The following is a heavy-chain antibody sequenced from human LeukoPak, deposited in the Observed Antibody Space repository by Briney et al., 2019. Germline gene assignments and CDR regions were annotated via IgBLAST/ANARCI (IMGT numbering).Heavy chain of an antibody. J-gene: IGHJ5*02. CDR3: AKDLYVEAAGSGPHKNWFDP. CDR1: GFTFSAYG. Sequence: GGSLRLSCAASGFTFSAYGMSWVRQAPGKGLEWVSGISDSGGRTYYADSVRGRFTISRDNSKNTLYLQMNSLRAEDTAVFYCAKDLYVEAAGSGPHKNWFDPWGQGTLVTVSS. CDR2: ISDSGGRT. D-gene: IGHD6-13*01. V-gene: IGHV3-23*01.